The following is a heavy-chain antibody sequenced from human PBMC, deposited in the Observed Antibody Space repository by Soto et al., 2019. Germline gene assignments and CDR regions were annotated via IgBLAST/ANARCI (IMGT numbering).Heavy chain of an antibody. CDR1: GGSISSGGYY. D-gene: IGHD3-10*01. CDR3: ARDLGYYASEKWFDP. V-gene: IGHV4-31*03. CDR2: IYYSGST. Sequence: SETLSLTCTVSGGSISSGGYYWSWIRQHPGKGLEWIGYIYYSGSTYYNPSLKSRVTISVDTSKNQFSLKLSSVTAADTAVYYCARDLGYYASEKWFDPWGQGTLVTVSS. J-gene: IGHJ5*02.